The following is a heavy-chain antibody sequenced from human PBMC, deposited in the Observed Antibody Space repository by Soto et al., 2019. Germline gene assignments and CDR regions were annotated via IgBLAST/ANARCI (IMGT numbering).Heavy chain of an antibody. CDR2: ISAYNGNT. CDR3: AVYSSGWYGWFDP. V-gene: IGHV1-18*01. CDR1: GYTFTSYG. Sequence: QVQLVQSGAEVKKPGASVKVSCKASGYTFTSYGISWVRQAPGQGLEWMGWISAYNGNTNYAQKHQGRVTMTTDTSTSTDYMELRSLRTDDTAVYYCAVYSSGWYGWFDPWGQGTLVTVSS. J-gene: IGHJ5*02. D-gene: IGHD6-19*01.